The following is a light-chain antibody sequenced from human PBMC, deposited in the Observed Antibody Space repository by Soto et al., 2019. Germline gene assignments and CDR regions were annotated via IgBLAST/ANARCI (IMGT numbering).Light chain of an antibody. V-gene: IGKV3D-20*01. CDR1: QSVSSSY. CDR2: DAS. Sequence: EVVMRQSPATLSVSPGEGATLSCRASQSVSSSYLAWYQQKPGLAPRLLIYDASSRATGIPDRFSGSGSGTDITLTISSLQSEDFAVYYCQQYGNSEIIFGQGTRLEIK. CDR3: QQYGNSEII. J-gene: IGKJ5*01.